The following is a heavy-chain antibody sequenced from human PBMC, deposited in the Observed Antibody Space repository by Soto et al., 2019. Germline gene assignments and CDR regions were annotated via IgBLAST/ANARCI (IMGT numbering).Heavy chain of an antibody. CDR3: ARDVTPYYYDTSGFYADP. CDR2: ISAGGGSI. J-gene: IGHJ5*02. Sequence: GGSLRLSCTASVFTVSDYYMSWFRQAPGKGLEWVSYISAGGGSIYYADSVKGRFTISRDNAKNSLYLQMNSLRVEDTAVYFCARDVTPYYYDTSGFYADPWGQGTLVTVSS. V-gene: IGHV3-11*01. CDR1: VFTVSDYY. D-gene: IGHD3-22*01.